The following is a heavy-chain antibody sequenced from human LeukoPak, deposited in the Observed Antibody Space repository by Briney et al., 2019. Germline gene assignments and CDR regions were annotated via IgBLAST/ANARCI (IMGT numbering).Heavy chain of an antibody. CDR3: ARRGSNLDIVLMVYAQYFDY. CDR2: INHSGST. Sequence: PSETLSLTCAVYGGSFSGYYWSWIRQPPGKGLEWIGEINHSGSTNYNPSLKSRVTISVDTSKNQFSLKLSSVTAADTAVYYCARRGSNLDIVLMVYAQYFDYWGQGTLVTVSS. V-gene: IGHV4-34*01. J-gene: IGHJ4*02. CDR1: GGSFSGYY. D-gene: IGHD2-8*01.